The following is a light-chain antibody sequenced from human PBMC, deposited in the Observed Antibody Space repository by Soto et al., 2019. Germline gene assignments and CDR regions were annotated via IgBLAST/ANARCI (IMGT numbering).Light chain of an antibody. CDR2: AAS. CDR1: QGISSY. CDR3: QQYYSYPQT. Sequence: AIRMTQSPSSLSASTGDRVTITCRASQGISSYLAWYQQKPGKAPKLLINAASTLQSGVPSRFIGSGSGTDFTLTISCLHSEDFATYYCQQYYSYPQTFGQGTKVDIK. V-gene: IGKV1-8*01. J-gene: IGKJ1*01.